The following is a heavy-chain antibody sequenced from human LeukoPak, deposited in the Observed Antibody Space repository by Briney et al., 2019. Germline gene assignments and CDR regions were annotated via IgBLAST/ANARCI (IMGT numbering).Heavy chain of an antibody. CDR3: ARDYPSGSYFY. V-gene: IGHV1-69*04. D-gene: IGHD1-26*01. Sequence: ASVKVSCKASGGTFSSYAISWVRQAPGQGLEWMGRIIPILGIANYAQKFQGRVTITADKSTSTAYMELSSLRSEDTAVYYCARDYPSGSYFYWGQGTLVTVSS. CDR1: GGTFSSYA. CDR2: IIPILGIA. J-gene: IGHJ4*02.